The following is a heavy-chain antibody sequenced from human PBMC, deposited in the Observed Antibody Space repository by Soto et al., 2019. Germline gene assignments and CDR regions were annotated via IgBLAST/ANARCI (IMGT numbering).Heavy chain of an antibody. J-gene: IGHJ3*02. V-gene: IGHV4-59*08. CDR2: ISHSGTT. CDR1: GASIGNYY. CDR3: AIHAGYIDGSDYLAVFDI. D-gene: IGHD4-17*01. Sequence: SGTLSLTCTVSGASIGNYYWSWIRQTSGKGLEWLGYISHSGTTNYHFTLRSRLIISLDTPNNQFSLRLSSVTATDTALYYCAIHAGYIDGSDYLAVFDIWGQGTVVTVSS.